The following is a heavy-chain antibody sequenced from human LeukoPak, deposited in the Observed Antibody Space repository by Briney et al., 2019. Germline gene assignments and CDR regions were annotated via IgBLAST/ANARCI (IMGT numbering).Heavy chain of an antibody. V-gene: IGHV3-21*01. CDR2: ISGTTNSI. CDR3: ARGVPPQCWFDP. CDR1: GFTFSHYS. Sequence: PGGSLRLSCAVSGFTFSHYSMNWVRQAPGKGLEWVSSISGTTNSIYYADSVKGRFTVPRDNANNSLFLRMNSLRLEDTAVYYCARGVPPQCWFDPWGQGTLVTVSS. J-gene: IGHJ5*02.